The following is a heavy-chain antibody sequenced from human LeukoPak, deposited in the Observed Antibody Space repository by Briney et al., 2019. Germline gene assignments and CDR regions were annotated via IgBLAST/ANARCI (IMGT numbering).Heavy chain of an antibody. D-gene: IGHD3-22*01. V-gene: IGHV3-21*01. CDR1: GYTFSSFS. CDR3: VRLRRNSDTSGYYYYYDF. Sequence: GGSLRLSCAASGYTFSSFSINWVRQAPGKGLEWLSSISVRSNYIYYADSVRGRFSISRDDARDSLYVQMNSLRAEDTAVYYCVRLRRNSDTSGYYYYYDFWGQGTLVTVSS. J-gene: IGHJ4*02. CDR2: ISVRSNYI.